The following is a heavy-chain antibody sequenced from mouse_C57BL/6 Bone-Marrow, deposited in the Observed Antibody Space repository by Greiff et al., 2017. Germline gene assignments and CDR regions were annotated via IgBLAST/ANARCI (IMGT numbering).Heavy chain of an antibody. Sequence: EVKLVESGGGLVQPGGSLKLSCAASGFTFSDYGMAWVRQAPRKGPEWVAFISNLADSTYYADTVTGRFTISRENAKNTLYLEMSSLRSEDTAMYYFARHGGYGSIYNYAMDYWGQGTSVTVSS. D-gene: IGHD1-1*01. CDR3: ARHGGYGSIYNYAMDY. CDR1: GFTFSDYG. V-gene: IGHV5-15*01. J-gene: IGHJ4*01. CDR2: ISNLADST.